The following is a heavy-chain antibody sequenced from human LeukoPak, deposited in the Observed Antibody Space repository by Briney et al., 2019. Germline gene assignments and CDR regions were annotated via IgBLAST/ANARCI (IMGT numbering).Heavy chain of an antibody. V-gene: IGHV3-64*01. Sequence: GRSLRPSCVASGFTFRSYAMDWVRQAPGKGLEYVSSISSNGRSTYYANSVKGRFTISRDNSKNTLYLQMGSLRTEDMAVYYCARVLGGHTNGLDYWGQGTLVTVSS. CDR2: ISSNGRST. J-gene: IGHJ4*02. CDR1: GFTFRSYA. D-gene: IGHD2-8*01. CDR3: ARVLGGHTNGLDY.